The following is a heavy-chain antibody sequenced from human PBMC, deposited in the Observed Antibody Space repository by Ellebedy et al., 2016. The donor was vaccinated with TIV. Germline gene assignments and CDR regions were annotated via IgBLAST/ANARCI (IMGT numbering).Heavy chain of an antibody. CDR2: IYHSEST. V-gene: IGHV4-4*02. D-gene: IGHD4-17*01. CDR3: ARHKGTTVTTNFDY. CDR1: GGSISSSNW. Sequence: SETLSLXXAVSGGSISSSNWWSWVRQPPGKGLEWIGEIYHSESTNYNPSLKSRVTISVDKSKNQFSLKLSSVTAADTAVYYCARHKGTTVTTNFDYWGQGTLVTVSS. J-gene: IGHJ4*02.